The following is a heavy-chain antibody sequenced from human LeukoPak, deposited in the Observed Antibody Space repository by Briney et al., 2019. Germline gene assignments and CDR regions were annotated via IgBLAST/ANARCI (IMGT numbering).Heavy chain of an antibody. Sequence: SETLSLTCTVSGASISSGSYYWNWIRQPAGKGLEWIGRFYASGSTNYSPSLKSRVSISADTSKNQFSLKVISVTAADTAVYYCARDGDVDTAMVFDYWGQGTLVTVSS. D-gene: IGHD5-18*01. CDR2: FYASGST. CDR3: ARDGDVDTAMVFDY. CDR1: GASISSGSYY. J-gene: IGHJ4*02. V-gene: IGHV4-61*02.